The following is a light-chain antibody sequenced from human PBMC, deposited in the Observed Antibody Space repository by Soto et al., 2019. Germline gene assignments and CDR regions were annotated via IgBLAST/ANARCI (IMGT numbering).Light chain of an antibody. CDR3: LQNSTYPLT. J-gene: IGKJ1*01. CDR1: QGIRND. CDR2: AAS. V-gene: IGKV1-17*01. Sequence: DIQMTQFPSSLSASVGDRVTITCRVSQGIRNDLGWYQQKPGKAPKRLIYAASSLQSGVPSRFSGSGSGTEFTLAISSLQPEDSATFYCLQNSTYPLTFGQGTKVEIK.